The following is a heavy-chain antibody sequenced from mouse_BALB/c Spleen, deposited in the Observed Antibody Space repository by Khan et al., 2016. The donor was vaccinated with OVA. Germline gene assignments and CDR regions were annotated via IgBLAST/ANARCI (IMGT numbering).Heavy chain of an antibody. D-gene: IGHD1-3*01. CDR2: IWAGGST. V-gene: IGHV2-9*02. J-gene: IGHJ2*01. CDR3: ARLEDI. CDR1: GFSLTSYG. Sequence: QIQLVQSGPGLVAPSQSLSITCTVPGFSLTSYGVYWVRQPPGKGLERLGVIWAGGSTNYNSALMSNLSISKDNSKSQGFLKMNSRQNDDTAMYYCARLEDIWGQGTTLTVSS.